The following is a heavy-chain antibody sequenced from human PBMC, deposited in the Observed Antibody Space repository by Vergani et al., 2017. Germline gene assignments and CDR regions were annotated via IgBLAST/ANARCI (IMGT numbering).Heavy chain of an antibody. Sequence: EVQLLQSGGGVIQPGGSVRLSCAASGFTFSACPMTWVRQAPGKGLEWVSAISARYPSTYYADSVKGRFTISRDNSKNMLYLQMNSLRAEDTAVYYCARLSXDSTPYLGGGYDCWGQGTLVSVSS. CDR3: ARLSXDSTPYLGGGYDC. D-gene: IGHD2/OR15-2a*01. V-gene: IGHV3-23*01. CDR2: ISARYPST. J-gene: IGHJ4*02. CDR1: GFTFSACP.